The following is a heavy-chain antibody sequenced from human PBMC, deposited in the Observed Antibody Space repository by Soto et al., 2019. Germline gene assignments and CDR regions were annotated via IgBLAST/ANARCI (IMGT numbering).Heavy chain of an antibody. V-gene: IGHV3-21*04. CDR1: GFAFYYYN. CDR3: AKDRDYPRDQFHY. Sequence: GGSLRLSCAASGFAFYYYNMNWVRQAPGRGLEWVSSISGSGIDIHFTDSVKGRFTISRDNSKNTVFLHMDSLRAEDTAVYYCAKDRDYPRDQFHYWGQGTLVTVSS. CDR2: ISGSGIDI. D-gene: IGHD2-2*01. J-gene: IGHJ4*02.